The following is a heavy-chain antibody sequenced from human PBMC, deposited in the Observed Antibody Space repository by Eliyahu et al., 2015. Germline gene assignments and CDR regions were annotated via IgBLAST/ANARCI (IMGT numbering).Heavy chain of an antibody. V-gene: IGHV4-34*01. D-gene: IGHD3-3*01. CDR3: ARGFFVGDY. J-gene: IGHJ4*02. Sequence: QVQLQQWRAGLLKPSETLSLTCXXYGGSFXGYYWSWLXXXPGKGLEXIGEINHSGSTNYNPSLKSRVTISVDTSKNQFSLKLSSVTAADTAVYYCARGFFVGDYWGQGTLVTVSS. CDR2: INHSGST. CDR1: GGSFXGYY.